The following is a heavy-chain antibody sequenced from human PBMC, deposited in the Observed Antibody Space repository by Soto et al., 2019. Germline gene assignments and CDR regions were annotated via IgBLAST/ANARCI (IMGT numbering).Heavy chain of an antibody. J-gene: IGHJ6*02. CDR3: AAIQGYSYGYDYYGMDV. CDR2: IVVGSGNT. V-gene: IGHV1-58*01. D-gene: IGHD5-18*01. Sequence: EASVKVSCKASGFTFTSSAVQWVRQARGQRREWIGWIVVGSGNTNYAQKFQERVTITRDMSTSTAYMELSSLRSEDTAVYYCAAIQGYSYGYDYYGMDVWGQGXTVTVSS. CDR1: GFTFTSSA.